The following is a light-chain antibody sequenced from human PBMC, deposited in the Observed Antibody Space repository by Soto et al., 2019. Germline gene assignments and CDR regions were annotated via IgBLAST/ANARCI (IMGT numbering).Light chain of an antibody. CDR2: DAS. CDR3: QQRSDWPYT. V-gene: IGKV3-11*01. J-gene: IGKJ2*01. CDR1: QSVRGY. Sequence: EIVLTQSPDTLSLSPGERATLSCRASQSVRGYLAWYQQKPGQAPSILIYDASNRATGIPARFSGSGSGTDFTLTISSLEPEDFAVYYCQQRSDWPYTFGQGTKLEIK.